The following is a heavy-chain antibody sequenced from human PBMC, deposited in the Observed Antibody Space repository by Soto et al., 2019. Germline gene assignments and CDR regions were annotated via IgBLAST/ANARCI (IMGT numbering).Heavy chain of an antibody. J-gene: IGHJ3*02. CDR2: INAGNGST. CDR3: ARGLTMVRGVILDAFDI. CDR1: GYTFSNYA. Sequence: ASVKVSCKTSGYTFSNYAISWVRHAPGQRLEWMGWINAGNGSTKYSQKFQGRVTITRDTSASTAYMELSSLRSEDTAVYYCARGLTMVRGVILDAFDIWGQGTMVTVSS. D-gene: IGHD3-10*01. V-gene: IGHV1-3*01.